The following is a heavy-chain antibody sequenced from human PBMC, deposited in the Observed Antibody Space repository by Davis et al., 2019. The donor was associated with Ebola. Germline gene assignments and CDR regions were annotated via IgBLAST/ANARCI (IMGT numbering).Heavy chain of an antibody. CDR2: INPNDGRT. CDR3: TTPGGQDSGYDVFDI. Sequence: ASVKVSCTASGYTFTNYYMHWVRQAPGQGLEWMGMINPNDGRTIYAQKFQGRVTVTWDTSTTTGYMDLSSLRSEDTALYYCTTPGGQDSGYDVFDIWGQGTMVNVSS. CDR1: GYTFTNYY. D-gene: IGHD5-12*01. V-gene: IGHV1-46*03. J-gene: IGHJ3*02.